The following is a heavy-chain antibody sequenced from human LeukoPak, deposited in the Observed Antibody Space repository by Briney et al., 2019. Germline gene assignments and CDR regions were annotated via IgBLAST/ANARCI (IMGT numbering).Heavy chain of an antibody. CDR3: AKDKNWSWSLDY. J-gene: IGHJ4*02. D-gene: IGHD6-13*01. Sequence: GRSLRLSCAASGFTFDDYAMHWVRQAPGKGLEWVSGISWNSGSIGYADSVKGRFTISRDNAKNSLYLQMNGLRAEDTAVYYCAKDKNWSWSLDYWGQGTLVTVSS. CDR1: GFTFDDYA. CDR2: ISWNSGSI. V-gene: IGHV3-9*01.